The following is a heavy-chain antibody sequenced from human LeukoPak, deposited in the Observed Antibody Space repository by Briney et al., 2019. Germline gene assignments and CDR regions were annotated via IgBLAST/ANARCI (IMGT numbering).Heavy chain of an antibody. D-gene: IGHD3-22*01. J-gene: IGHJ5*02. CDR3: ATLNLEYDSSGHNWFDP. V-gene: IGHV4-39*07. Sequence: SETLSLTCTVSGGSISSSSYYWGWIRQPPGKGREWIGSIYYSGSTYYNPSLKSRVTISVDTSKNQFSLKLSSVTAADTAVYYCATLNLEYDSSGHNWFDPWGQGTLVTVSS. CDR2: IYYSGST. CDR1: GGSISSSSYY.